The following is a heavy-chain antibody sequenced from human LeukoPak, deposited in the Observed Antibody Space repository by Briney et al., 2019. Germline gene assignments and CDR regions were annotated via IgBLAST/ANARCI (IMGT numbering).Heavy chain of an antibody. J-gene: IGHJ4*02. D-gene: IGHD2-15*01. V-gene: IGHV4-61*05. Sequence: SETLSLTCTVSGGSTSSSSYYWGWIRQPPGKGLEWIGYVYYSGDTNYNPSLKSRVTMSLDTSKNQVSLRLSSVTAADTAVYYCARHPFATPFDYWGRGTLLTVSS. CDR1: GGSTSSSSYY. CDR2: VYYSGDT. CDR3: ARHPFATPFDY.